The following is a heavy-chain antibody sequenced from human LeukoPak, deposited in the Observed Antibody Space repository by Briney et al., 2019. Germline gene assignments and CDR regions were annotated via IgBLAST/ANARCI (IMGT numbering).Heavy chain of an antibody. CDR2: IIPIFGTA. Sequence: SVKVSCKASGGTFSSYAISWVRQAPGQGLEWMGGIIPIFGTANYAQKFQGRVTITADKSTSTAYMELSSLRSEDTAVYYCARVSNYYDSTRVFDYWGQGTLVTVSS. CDR3: ARVSNYYDSTRVFDY. D-gene: IGHD3-22*01. V-gene: IGHV1-69*06. CDR1: GGTFSSYA. J-gene: IGHJ4*02.